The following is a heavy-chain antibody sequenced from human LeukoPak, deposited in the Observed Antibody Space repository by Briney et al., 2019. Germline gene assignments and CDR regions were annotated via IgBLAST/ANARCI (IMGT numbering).Heavy chain of an antibody. CDR3: VRVPFNSAYDY. CDR1: GATLTGAY. V-gene: IGHV1-2*02. D-gene: IGHD3-16*01. CDR2: INPNSVET. Sequence: APVKVSCKASGATLTGAYKHWVRQAPGHELEWMGWINPNSVETESAQKFQGRVTLSRDTSISTIYMDLGGLRADDTALYYCVRVPFNSAYDYWGQGRLVTVPS. J-gene: IGHJ4*02.